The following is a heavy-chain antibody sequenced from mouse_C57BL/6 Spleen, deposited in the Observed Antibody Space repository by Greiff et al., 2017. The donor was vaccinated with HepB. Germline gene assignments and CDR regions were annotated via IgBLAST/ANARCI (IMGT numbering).Heavy chain of an antibody. D-gene: IGHD1-1*01. CDR2: ISGGGGNT. V-gene: IGHV5-9*01. Sequence: EVKVIESGGGLVKPGGSLKLSCAASGFTFSSYTMSWVRQTPEKRLEWVATISGGGGNTYYPDSVKGRFTISRDNAKNTLYLQMSSLRSEDTALYYCARLDYYGSSYSYYFDYWGQGTTLTVSS. CDR3: ARLDYYGSSYSYYFDY. CDR1: GFTFSSYT. J-gene: IGHJ2*01.